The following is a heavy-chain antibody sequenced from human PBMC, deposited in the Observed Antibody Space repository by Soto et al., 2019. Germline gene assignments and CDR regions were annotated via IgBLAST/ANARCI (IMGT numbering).Heavy chain of an antibody. CDR1: GGSISSYY. Sequence: SETLSLTCTVSGGSISSYYWSWIRQPPGKGLEWIGYIYYSGSTNYNPSLKSRVTISVDTSKNHFSLKLSSVTAADTAGYYCARALSTYYYESSGYYSFHFDYWGQGTLVTVSS. V-gene: IGHV4-59*01. CDR3: ARALSTYYYESSGYYSFHFDY. D-gene: IGHD3-22*01. J-gene: IGHJ4*02. CDR2: IYYSGST.